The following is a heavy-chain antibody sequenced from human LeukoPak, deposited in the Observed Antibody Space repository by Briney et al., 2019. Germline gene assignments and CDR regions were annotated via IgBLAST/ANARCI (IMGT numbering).Heavy chain of an antibody. V-gene: IGHV4-4*02. CDR3: ATAPILRGEAGEQYEYGMDV. J-gene: IGHJ6*02. CDR2: VYHKGIP. Sequence: SGTLSLTCAVPVGSISSGNWWSWVRRSPGKGLEWIGEVYHKGIPNYNPSLKSRVTISADTFKNHFSLKLTSVTAADTAVYYCATAPILRGEAGEQYEYGMDVWGQGTTVIVSS. CDR1: VGSISSGNW. D-gene: IGHD4-11*01.